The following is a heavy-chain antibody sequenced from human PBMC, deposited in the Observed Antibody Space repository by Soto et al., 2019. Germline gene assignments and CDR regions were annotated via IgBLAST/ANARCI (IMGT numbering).Heavy chain of an antibody. V-gene: IGHV3-30*18. Sequence: QVQLVESGGGVVQPGRSLRLSCAASGFTFSSYGMHWVRQAPGKGLEWVAVISYDGSNKYYADSVKGRFTISRDNSKNTLYLQMNSLRAEDTAVYYCAKEGESSGWYFLWGQGTLVTVSS. CDR3: AKEGESSGWYFL. D-gene: IGHD6-19*01. CDR1: GFTFSSYG. J-gene: IGHJ4*02. CDR2: ISYDGSNK.